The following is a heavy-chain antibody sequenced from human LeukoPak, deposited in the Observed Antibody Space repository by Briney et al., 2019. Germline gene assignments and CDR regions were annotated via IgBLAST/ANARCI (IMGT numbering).Heavy chain of an antibody. Sequence: KPGGSLRLSCAASGFTFSDYYMSWIRQAPGKGLEWVSYISSSGSTIYYADSVKGRFTISRDNAKNSVYLQMDSLRVEDTARYYYARDFIPAATFHSWGQGTRVTVSS. D-gene: IGHD6-25*01. CDR1: GFTFSDYY. J-gene: IGHJ4*02. V-gene: IGHV3-11*04. CDR3: ARDFIPAATFHS. CDR2: ISSSGSTI.